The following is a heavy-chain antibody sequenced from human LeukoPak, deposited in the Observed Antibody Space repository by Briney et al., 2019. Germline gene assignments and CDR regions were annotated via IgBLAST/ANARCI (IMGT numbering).Heavy chain of an antibody. CDR2: ITYNGANS. V-gene: IGHV3-23*01. CDR3: AKESVGYVPVD. CDR1: GLTFSNFA. D-gene: IGHD3-10*02. J-gene: IGHJ4*02. Sequence: GGSLRLSCVASGLTFSNFAMNWVRQAPGKGLEWVSSITYNGANSYYADSVKGRFTISRDSSKNTLYLQMNSLRAEDTAVYYCAKESVGYVPVDWGQGTLVIVSS.